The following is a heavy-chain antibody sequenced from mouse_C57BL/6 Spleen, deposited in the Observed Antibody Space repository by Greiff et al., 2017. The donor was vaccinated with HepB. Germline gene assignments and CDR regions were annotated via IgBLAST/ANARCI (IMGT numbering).Heavy chain of an antibody. CDR1: GFTFSSYA. CDR3: ARDDYEGAMDY. Sequence: EVHLVESGGGLVKPGGSLKLSCAASGFTFSSYAMSWVRQTPEKRLEWVATISDGGSYTYYPDNVKGRFTISRDNAKNNLYLQMSHLKSEDTAMYYCARDDYEGAMDYWGQGTSVTVSS. D-gene: IGHD2-13*01. J-gene: IGHJ4*01. CDR2: ISDGGSYT. V-gene: IGHV5-4*01.